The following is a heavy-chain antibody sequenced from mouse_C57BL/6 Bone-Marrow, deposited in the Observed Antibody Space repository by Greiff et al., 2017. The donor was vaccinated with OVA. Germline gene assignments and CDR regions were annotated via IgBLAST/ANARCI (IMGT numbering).Heavy chain of an antibody. J-gene: IGHJ3*01. V-gene: IGHV1-50*01. CDR3: ARSNFGD. CDR2: IDPSDSYI. D-gene: IGHD4-1*02. CDR1: GYTFTSYW. Sequence: VQLQQSGAEVVKPGASVKLSCKASGYTFTSYWMQWVKQRPGPGLEWIGEIDPSDSYINYNQKFKGKATLTVDASSNTAYMQLSSLTSEDSAVCCCARSNFGDWGQGTLVTVSA.